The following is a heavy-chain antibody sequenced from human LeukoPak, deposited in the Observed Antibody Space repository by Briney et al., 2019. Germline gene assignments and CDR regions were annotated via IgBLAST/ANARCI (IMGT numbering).Heavy chain of an antibody. CDR3: AKDRGEMATRVLDY. Sequence: PGGSLRLSCVASGFTFSSYGMHWVRQAPGKGLEWVAFIRYDGSNKYYADSVKGRFTISRDNSKNTLYLQMNSLRAEDTAVYYCAKDRGEMATRVLDYWGQGTLVTVSS. J-gene: IGHJ4*02. CDR1: GFTFSSYG. V-gene: IGHV3-30*02. CDR2: IRYDGSNK. D-gene: IGHD5-24*01.